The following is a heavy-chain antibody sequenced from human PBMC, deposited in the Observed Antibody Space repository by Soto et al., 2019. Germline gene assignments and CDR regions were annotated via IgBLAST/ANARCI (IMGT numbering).Heavy chain of an antibody. Sequence: RASVKVSCKASGYTFTSYYMHWVRQAPGQGLEWMGIINPSGGSTSYAQKFQGRVTMTRDTSTSTVYMELSSLRSEDTAVYYCAANYYGSGSSQDYYYGMDVWGQGTTVTVSS. CDR3: AANYYGSGSSQDYYYGMDV. CDR1: GYTFTSYY. CDR2: INPSGGST. D-gene: IGHD3-10*01. J-gene: IGHJ6*02. V-gene: IGHV1-46*01.